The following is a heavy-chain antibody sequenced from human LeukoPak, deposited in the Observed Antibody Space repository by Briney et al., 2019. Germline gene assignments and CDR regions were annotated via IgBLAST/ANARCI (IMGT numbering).Heavy chain of an antibody. Sequence: SETLSLTCTVSGGSISSSSYYWGWIRQPPGKGLEWIGSIYYSGSTYYNPSLKSRVTISVDTSKNQFSLKLSSVTAADTAVYYCARDLPGRRGAFDIWGQGTMVTVSS. CDR3: ARDLPGRRGAFDI. CDR1: GGSISSSSYY. CDR2: IYYSGST. V-gene: IGHV4-39*07. J-gene: IGHJ3*02.